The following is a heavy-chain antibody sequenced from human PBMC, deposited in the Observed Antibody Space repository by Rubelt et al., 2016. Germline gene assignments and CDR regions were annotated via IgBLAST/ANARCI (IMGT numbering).Heavy chain of an antibody. V-gene: IGHV3-11*01. D-gene: IGHD3-10*01. Sequence: IRQAPGKGLEWVSYISSSGSTIYYADSVKGRFTISRDNSKNSLYLQMNSLRTEDTALYYCAKDMSTISSGDYYGWGFDPWGQGTLVTVSS. CDR2: ISSSGSTI. J-gene: IGHJ5*02. CDR3: AKDMSTISSGDYYGWGFDP.